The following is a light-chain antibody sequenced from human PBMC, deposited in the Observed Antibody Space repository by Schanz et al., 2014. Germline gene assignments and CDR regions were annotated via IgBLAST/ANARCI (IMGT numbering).Light chain of an antibody. V-gene: IGKV3-20*01. CDR3: QQYGSSPWT. J-gene: IGKJ1*01. CDR2: GAS. CDR1: QSVSSSY. Sequence: EIVLTQSPATLSLSPGERATLSCRASQSVSSSYLAWYQQKPGQSPRLLIYGASTRATGIQARFSGSGSGTDFTLTISRLEPEDFAVYYCQQYGSSPWTFGQGTKVEIK.